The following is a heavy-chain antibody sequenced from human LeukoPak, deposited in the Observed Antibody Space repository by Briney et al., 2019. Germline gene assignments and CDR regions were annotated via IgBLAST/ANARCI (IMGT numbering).Heavy chain of an antibody. D-gene: IGHD3-16*02. CDR1: GGSISTSNYY. J-gene: IGHJ6*03. Sequence: SETLSLTCTVSGGSISTSNYYWGWIRQPPGKGLEWIGSICYSGSTYYNPSLKSRVTISVDTSKNQFSLKLSSVTAADTAVYYCARSRDRFYMDVWGKGTTVTVSS. CDR3: ARSRDRFYMDV. V-gene: IGHV4-39*07. CDR2: ICYSGST.